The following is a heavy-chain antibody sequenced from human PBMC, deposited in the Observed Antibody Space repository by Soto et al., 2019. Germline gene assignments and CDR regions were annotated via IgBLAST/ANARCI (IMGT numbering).Heavy chain of an antibody. D-gene: IGHD2-15*01. J-gene: IGHJ6*02. Sequence: QVQLVESGGGVVQPGRSLRLSCAASGFTFRSYAMHWVRQAPGKGLEFVAVIAYDGSNKFYRDYVRGRFTISRDNSENTLYLQINRLGYEDTAVYYCARGDREDIAVVIGVRPGEYGVDVWGQGTTVTVSS. CDR1: GFTFRSYA. CDR3: ARGDREDIAVVIGVRPGEYGVDV. V-gene: IGHV3-30-3*01. CDR2: IAYDGSNK.